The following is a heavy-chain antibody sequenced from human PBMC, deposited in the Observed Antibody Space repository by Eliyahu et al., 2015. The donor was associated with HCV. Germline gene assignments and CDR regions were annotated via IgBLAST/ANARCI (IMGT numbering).Heavy chain of an antibody. V-gene: IGHV3-30-3*01. CDR3: ARAVDYDFWSGYLDY. CDR1: GFXFXXYA. J-gene: IGHJ4*02. D-gene: IGHD3-3*01. Sequence: QVQLVESGGGVVQPGRSLRLSCXASGFXFXXYAMHWVRQAPGKGLEWVAVISYDGSNKYYADSVKGRFTISRDNSKNTLYLQMNSLRAEDTAVYYCARAVDYDFWSGYLDYWGQGTLVTVSS. CDR2: ISYDGSNK.